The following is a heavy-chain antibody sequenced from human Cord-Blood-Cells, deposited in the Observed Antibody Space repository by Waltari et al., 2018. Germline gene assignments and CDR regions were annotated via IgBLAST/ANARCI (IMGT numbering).Heavy chain of an antibody. J-gene: IGHJ6*02. CDR1: GYTCTSSG. Sequence: QVKLVQSGAEGKKPAASVTVSCKAAGYTCTSSGTSRVRQAPGQGLEWMGWISAYNGNTNYAQKLQGRVTMTTDTSTSTAYMELRSLRSDDTAVYYCARDGRLGRYGMDVWGQGTTVTVSS. V-gene: IGHV1-18*01. CDR3: ARDGRLGRYGMDV. CDR2: ISAYNGNT.